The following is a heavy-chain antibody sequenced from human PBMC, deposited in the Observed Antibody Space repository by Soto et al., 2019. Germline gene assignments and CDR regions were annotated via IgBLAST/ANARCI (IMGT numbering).Heavy chain of an antibody. CDR3: AKEGITFGGVIVHFDY. CDR2: ISGSGGST. J-gene: IGHJ4*02. D-gene: IGHD3-16*02. CDR1: GFTFSSYA. Sequence: EVQLLESGGGLVQPGGSLRLSCAASGFTFSSYAMSWVRQAPGKGLEWVSAISGSGGSTYYADSVKGRFTISRDNSKNPLYLQMNSLRAEDTAVYYCAKEGITFGGVIVHFDYWGQGTLVTVSS. V-gene: IGHV3-23*01.